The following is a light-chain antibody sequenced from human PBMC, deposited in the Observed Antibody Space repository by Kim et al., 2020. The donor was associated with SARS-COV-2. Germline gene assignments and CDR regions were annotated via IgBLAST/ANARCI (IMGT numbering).Light chain of an antibody. CDR3: QQSSFSPLT. CDR1: QNVVNDY. V-gene: IGKV3-20*01. J-gene: IGKJ5*01. Sequence: SPGEIATLSCRASQNVVNDYLAWFQQKPGQPPRLLIHTISTRATGVPDRFSGSGSGTDFTLTISRLEPEDFAVYYCQQSSFSPLTFGQGTRLEIK. CDR2: TIS.